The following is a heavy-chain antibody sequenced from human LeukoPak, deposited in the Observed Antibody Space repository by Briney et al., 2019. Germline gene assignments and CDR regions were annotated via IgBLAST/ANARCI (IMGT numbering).Heavy chain of an antibody. CDR1: GFTFRSHA. V-gene: IGHV3-23*01. D-gene: IGHD2-21*01. Sequence: GGSLRLSCVGSGFTFRSHAMSWVRQAPEKGLEFVSGIYENGGTTYYADSVKGRFSISRDNSKNTLYLQMDSLRGEDTAVYYCAKDFRIGYSAHFDYWGQGTLVTVSS. CDR2: IYENGGTT. CDR3: AKDFRIGYSAHFDY. J-gene: IGHJ4*02.